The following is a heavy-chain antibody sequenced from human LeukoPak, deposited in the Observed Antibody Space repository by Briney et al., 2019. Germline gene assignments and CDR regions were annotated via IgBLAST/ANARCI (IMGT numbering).Heavy chain of an antibody. CDR1: GGSFSGYY. CDR2: INHSGST. J-gene: IGHJ5*02. Sequence: SETLSLTCAVYGGSFSGYYWSWIRQPPGKGLEWIGEINHSGSTNYNPSLKSRVTISVDTSKNQFPLKLSSVTAADTAVYYCARVVTAIPWGQGTLVTVSS. D-gene: IGHD2-21*02. CDR3: ARVVTAIP. V-gene: IGHV4-34*01.